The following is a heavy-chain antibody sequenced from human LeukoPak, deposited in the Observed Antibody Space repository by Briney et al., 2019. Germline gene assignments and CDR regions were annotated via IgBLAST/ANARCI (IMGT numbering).Heavy chain of an antibody. CDR1: GGSISSSRYY. CDR2: IYYSGST. Sequence: SETLSLTCTVSGGSISSSRYYWGWIRXXXXXGLEWIGSIYYSGSTYYNPSLKSRVTISVDTSKNQFSLKLSSVTAADTAVYYCARQKWLATTNFDYWGQGTLVTVSS. J-gene: IGHJ4*02. V-gene: IGHV4-39*01. D-gene: IGHD3-22*01. CDR3: ARQKWLATTNFDY.